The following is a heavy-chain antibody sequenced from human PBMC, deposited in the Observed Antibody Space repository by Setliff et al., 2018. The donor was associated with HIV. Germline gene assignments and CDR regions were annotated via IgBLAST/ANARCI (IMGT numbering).Heavy chain of an antibody. CDR1: GYRFTSYW. CDR3: ERAPRSPLRWRDNLLSSSSFFMDV. V-gene: IGHV5-51*01. J-gene: IGHJ6*03. CDR2: IYLGDSDT. Sequence: PGESLKISCKGSGYRFTSYWIDWVRQTPGKGLEWMGIIYLGDSDTRYSPSFPAQVTISSDKSTSTVYLQWTSLKASDSAIYYCERAPRSPLRWRDNLLSSSSFFMDVWGKGTTVTVSS. D-gene: IGHD2-21*01.